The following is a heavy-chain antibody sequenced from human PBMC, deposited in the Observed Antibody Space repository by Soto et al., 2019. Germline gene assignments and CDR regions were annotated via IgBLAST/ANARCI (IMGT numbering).Heavy chain of an antibody. V-gene: IGHV4-30-2*03. CDR2: IYYSGNT. CDR3: ARHFSVDHFDY. J-gene: IGHJ4*02. D-gene: IGHD3-9*01. Sequence: TLSLTCAVSGGSIRRGGYPWGWIRQPPGKGLEWIGYIYYSGNTYHNPSLKSRVTISVDRSNNQFSLKLTSVTAADTAVYYCARHFSVDHFDYWGQGALVTVSS. CDR1: GGSIRRGGYP.